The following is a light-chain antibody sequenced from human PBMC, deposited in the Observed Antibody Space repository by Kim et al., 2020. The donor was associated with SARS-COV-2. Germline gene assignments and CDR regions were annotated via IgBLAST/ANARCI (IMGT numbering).Light chain of an antibody. CDR1: QSLLQSNGYTY. Sequence: EPASISCMSRQSLLQSNGYTYLGWYLQKPGQSPQLLICLASIRASGVPDRFSGSGSGTDFTLKISRVEAEDVGVYYCMQTLQTPFAFGQGTKLEI. V-gene: IGKV2-28*01. CDR3: MQTLQTPFA. CDR2: LAS. J-gene: IGKJ2*01.